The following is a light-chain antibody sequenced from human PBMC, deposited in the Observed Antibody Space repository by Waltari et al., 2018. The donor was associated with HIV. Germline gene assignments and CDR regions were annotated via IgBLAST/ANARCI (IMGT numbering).Light chain of an antibody. CDR3: CSYVSEIVPCV. Sequence: QTALTQPASVSGSPGQSITISCTGTSSDVGAYNLVSWYQKHPGKAPRLIIYDVSERPAGVSNRFTGSKSGNTASLTISGLQAEDEADYYCCSYVSEIVPCVFGGGTKLTVL. V-gene: IGLV2-23*02. CDR2: DVS. J-gene: IGLJ3*02. CDR1: SSDVGAYNL.